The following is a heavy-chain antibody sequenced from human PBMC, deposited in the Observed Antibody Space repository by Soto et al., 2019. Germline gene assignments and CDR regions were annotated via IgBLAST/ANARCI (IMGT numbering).Heavy chain of an antibody. CDR1: GGTFSRFA. D-gene: IGHD3-16*02. Sequence: QVQLVQSGAEVKKLGSSVKVSCKASGGTFSRFAISWVRQAPGQGLEWMGGIIPVFGTANYAQKFQGRVTITADESTTTGHMELSSLRSDDTAVYYCARDWGLRLGELSFFDYWGQGTLVTVSS. J-gene: IGHJ4*02. CDR3: ARDWGLRLGELSFFDY. V-gene: IGHV1-69*01. CDR2: IIPVFGTA.